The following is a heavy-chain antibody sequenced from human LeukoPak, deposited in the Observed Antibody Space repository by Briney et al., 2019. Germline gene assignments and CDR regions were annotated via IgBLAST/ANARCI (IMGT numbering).Heavy chain of an antibody. J-gene: IGHJ6*02. CDR1: GFTFSSYA. CDR2: ISSNGVST. Sequence: GGSLRLSCAASGFTFSSYAMHWVRQASGKGLEYVSIISSNGVSTYYANSVKGRFTISGDNSKNTLYLQMGSLRAEDMAVYYCARDTSPLYYYYGMDVWGQGTTVTVSS. D-gene: IGHD3-16*01. CDR3: ARDTSPLYYYYGMDV. V-gene: IGHV3-64*01.